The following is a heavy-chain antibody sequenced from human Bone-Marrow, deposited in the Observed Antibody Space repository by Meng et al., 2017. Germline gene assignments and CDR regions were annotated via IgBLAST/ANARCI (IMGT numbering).Heavy chain of an antibody. V-gene: IGHV4-31*01. Sequence: QELGPGLVKPLQTLSLTCTGSGGSISSGGYYWSWIRQHPGKGLEWIGYIYYSGSTYYNPSLKSLVTISVDTSKNQFSLKLSSVTAADTAVYYCAREASPEYYFDYWGQGTLVTVSS. CDR2: IYYSGST. CDR1: GGSISSGGYY. D-gene: IGHD1-14*01. J-gene: IGHJ4*02. CDR3: AREASPEYYFDY.